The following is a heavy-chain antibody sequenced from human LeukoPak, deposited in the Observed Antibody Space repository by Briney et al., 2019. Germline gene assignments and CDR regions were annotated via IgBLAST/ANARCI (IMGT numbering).Heavy chain of an antibody. V-gene: IGHV4-38-2*01. CDR1: GYSISSDNY. J-gene: IGHJ4*02. Sequence: PSETLSLTCAVSGYSISSDNYWVWIRQPPGQGLEWTGGIYHSGSTYYNPSLKSRVTMSVDTSKNQFSLKLSSVTAADTAVYYCARAPRDSSSSNYMRRFDYWGQGTLVTVSS. CDR3: ARAPRDSSSSNYMRRFDY. CDR2: IYHSGST. D-gene: IGHD3-22*01.